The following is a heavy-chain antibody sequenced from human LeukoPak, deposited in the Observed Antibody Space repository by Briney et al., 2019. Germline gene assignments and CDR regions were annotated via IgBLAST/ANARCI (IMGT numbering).Heavy chain of an antibody. CDR3: ARDRPLITIFYDYSFDY. V-gene: IGHV3-7*01. D-gene: IGHD3-9*01. CDR1: GFTFSSYW. J-gene: IGHJ4*02. Sequence: GGSLRLSCAASGFTFSSYWMSWVRQAPGKGLEWVANIKQDGSEKYYVDSVKGRFTISRDNAKNSLYLQMNSLRAEDTAVYYCARDRPLITIFYDYSFDYWGQETLVTVSS. CDR2: IKQDGSEK.